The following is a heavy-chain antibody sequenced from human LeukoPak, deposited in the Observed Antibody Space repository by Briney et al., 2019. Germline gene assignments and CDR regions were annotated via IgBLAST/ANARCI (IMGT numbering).Heavy chain of an antibody. D-gene: IGHD5-18*01. Sequence: GGSLRLSCAASGFTFSSYWMSWVRQAPGKGLEWVSSISSTSTYIYSADSVKGRFTISRDNAKNSLYLQMNSLRAEDTALYYCARGRYSYGYYFDYWGQGTLVTVSS. J-gene: IGHJ4*02. CDR1: GFTFSSYW. CDR3: ARGRYSYGYYFDY. CDR2: ISSTSTYI. V-gene: IGHV3-21*01.